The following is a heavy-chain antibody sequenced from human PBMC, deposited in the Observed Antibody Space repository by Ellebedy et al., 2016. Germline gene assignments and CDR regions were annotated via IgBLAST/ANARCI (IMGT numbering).Heavy chain of an antibody. CDR1: GGSISNYY. D-gene: IGHD5-24*01. CDR3: TRDLMASGWFDP. J-gene: IGHJ5*02. CDR2: IYYSGST. V-gene: IGHV4-59*01. Sequence: SETLSLTCTVSGGSISNYYWNWIRQPPGKGLEWIAYIYYSGSTKYNPSLKSRAAISVDTSKNLLSLKLSSVTAADTAIYYCTRDLMASGWFDPWGQGTLVTVSS.